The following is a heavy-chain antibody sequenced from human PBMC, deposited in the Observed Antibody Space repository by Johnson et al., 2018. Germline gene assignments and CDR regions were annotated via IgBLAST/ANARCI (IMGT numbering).Heavy chain of an antibody. V-gene: IGHV4-59*12. CDR1: GGSISSYY. Sequence: QVQLQESGPGLVKPSEPLSLTCTVSGGSISSYYWSWIRQPPGKGLEWIGYIYYSGSTNYNPSLKSRVTISIDTSKNQFSLKLSSVTAADTAVYYCARGSGAFDIWGQGTMVTVPS. J-gene: IGHJ3*02. CDR3: ARGSGAFDI. CDR2: IYYSGST. D-gene: IGHD3-10*01.